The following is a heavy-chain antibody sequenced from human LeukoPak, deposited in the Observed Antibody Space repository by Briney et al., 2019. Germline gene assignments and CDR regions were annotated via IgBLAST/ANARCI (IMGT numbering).Heavy chain of an antibody. V-gene: IGHV3-74*01. CDR3: ARVGPPYYDLWSGFDYYYYGMDV. D-gene: IGHD3-3*01. CDR2: INSDGSST. CDR1: GFTFSSYW. J-gene: IGHJ6*02. Sequence: GGSLRLSCAASGFTFSSYWMHWVRQAPGKGLVWVSRINSDGSSTSYADSVKGRFTISRDNAKDTLYLQMNSLRAEDTAVYYCARVGPPYYDLWSGFDYYYYGMDVWGQGTTVTVSS.